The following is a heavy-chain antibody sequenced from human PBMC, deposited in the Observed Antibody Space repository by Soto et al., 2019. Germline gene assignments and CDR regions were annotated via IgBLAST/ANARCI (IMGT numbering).Heavy chain of an antibody. Sequence: QVQLVQSGAEVKKPGASVKVSCKASEDTFTRYVIHWVRQAPGQRLEWMGWINAGNGNTKYSQNFRGRVTITRDASASTAYMELSSLRSQDTAVYYCATSTIDTSTWKQYFYGMDVWGQGSTVTVSS. V-gene: IGHV1-3*01. J-gene: IGHJ6*02. CDR2: INAGNGNT. D-gene: IGHD6-13*01. CDR3: ATSTIDTSTWKQYFYGMDV. CDR1: EDTFTRYV.